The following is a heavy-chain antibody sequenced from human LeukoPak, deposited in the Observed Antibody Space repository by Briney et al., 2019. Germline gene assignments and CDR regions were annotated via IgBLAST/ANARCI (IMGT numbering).Heavy chain of an antibody. CDR3: ARVLPAVTVVRDYYYYMDV. J-gene: IGHJ6*03. Sequence: ASVKVSCKASGYTFTGYYMHWVRQAPGQGLEWMGWINPNSGGTNFAQKFQGRVIMTRDTSISTAYMELIGLTSDDTAVYYCARVLPAVTVVRDYYYYMDVWGKGTTVTVSS. CDR1: GYTFTGYY. CDR2: INPNSGGT. D-gene: IGHD2-2*01. V-gene: IGHV1-2*02.